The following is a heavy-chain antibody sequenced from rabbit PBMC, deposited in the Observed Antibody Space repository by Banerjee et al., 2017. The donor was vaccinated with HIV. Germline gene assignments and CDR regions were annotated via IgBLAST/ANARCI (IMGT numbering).Heavy chain of an antibody. D-gene: IGHD4-2*01. CDR1: GVDFSSYG. J-gene: IGHJ4*01. V-gene: IGHV1S39*01. Sequence: QQPLKESGGGLVTPGGNLTLSCKASGVDFSSYGVSWVRQAPGKGLEWIADMYPEYGSTDFGNLVNGRFTIAKTSSTTVTLQMTSLTAADTATYFCARDAGYAGSNLWGPGTLVTVS. CDR3: ARDAGYAGSNL. CDR2: MYPEYGST.